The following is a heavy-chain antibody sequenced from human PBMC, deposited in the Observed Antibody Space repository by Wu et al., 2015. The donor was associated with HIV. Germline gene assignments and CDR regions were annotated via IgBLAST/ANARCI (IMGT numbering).Heavy chain of an antibody. D-gene: IGHD4-17*01. J-gene: IGHJ4*02. V-gene: IGHV1-24*01. CDR2: FDPESGGI. CDR1: GDTLRNCD. CDR3: ATVDPTVTYSRPYYFDY. Sequence: QVQLVQSGAEVKKPGSSVNVSCRVSGDTLRNCDITWVRQAPGQGLEWMGGFDPESGGIIYAQKFQGRVTMTDDTSTDTTYMELNSLTSEDTAVYSCATVDPTVTYSRPYYFDYWGQGTLVTVSS.